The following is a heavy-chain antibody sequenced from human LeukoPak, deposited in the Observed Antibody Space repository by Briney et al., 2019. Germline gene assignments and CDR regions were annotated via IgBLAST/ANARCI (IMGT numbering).Heavy chain of an antibody. Sequence: ASVKVSCKASGYAFTTYGINWVRQAPGQGLEWMGWISAYNGDTNYAQNVQGRVTMSTGTSTSTAYMELRSLRSDDTAVYYCARDLIAARPGWFDPWGQGTLVTVSS. J-gene: IGHJ5*02. V-gene: IGHV1-18*01. CDR3: ARDLIAARPGWFDP. CDR2: ISAYNGDT. CDR1: GYAFTTYG. D-gene: IGHD6-6*01.